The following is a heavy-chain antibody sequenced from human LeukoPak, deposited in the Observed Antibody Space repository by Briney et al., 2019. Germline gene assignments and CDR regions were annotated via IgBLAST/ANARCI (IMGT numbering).Heavy chain of an antibody. CDR3: ARVREQLRYFDWLLYGDAFDI. CDR1: GGSISSYY. J-gene: IGHJ3*02. V-gene: IGHV4-59*12. D-gene: IGHD3-9*01. CDR2: IYYSGST. Sequence: SETLSLTCTVSGGSISSYYWSWIRQPPGKGLEWIGYIYYSGSTNYNPSLKSRVTISVDRSKNQFSLKLSSVTAADTAVYYCARVREQLRYFDWLLYGDAFDIWGQGTMVTVSS.